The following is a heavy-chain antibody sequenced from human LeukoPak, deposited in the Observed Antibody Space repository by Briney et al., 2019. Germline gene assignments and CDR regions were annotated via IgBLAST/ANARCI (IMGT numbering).Heavy chain of an antibody. CDR3: ARGHYDFWSGYADIDDFDY. D-gene: IGHD3-3*01. Sequence: GGSLRLSCAASGFTFSSYAMSWVRQAPGKGLEWVSSISSSSSYIYYADSVKGRFTISRDNAKNSLYLQMNSLRAEDTAVYYCARGHYDFWSGYADIDDFDYWGQGTLVTVSS. V-gene: IGHV3-21*01. J-gene: IGHJ4*02. CDR2: ISSSSSYI. CDR1: GFTFSSYA.